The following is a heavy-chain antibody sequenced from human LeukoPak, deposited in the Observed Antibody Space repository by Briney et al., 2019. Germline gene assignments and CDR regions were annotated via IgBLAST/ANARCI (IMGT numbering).Heavy chain of an antibody. Sequence: GESLKISCKGSGYSFTSYWIGWVRQMPGKGLEWMGIIYPGDSDTRYSPSFQGQVTISADKSISIAYLQWSSLKASDTAMYYCARSFDCSSTSCYRGWFDPWGQGTLVTVSS. CDR3: ARSFDCSSTSCYRGWFDP. V-gene: IGHV5-51*01. J-gene: IGHJ5*02. CDR2: IYPGDSDT. CDR1: GYSFTSYW. D-gene: IGHD2-2*02.